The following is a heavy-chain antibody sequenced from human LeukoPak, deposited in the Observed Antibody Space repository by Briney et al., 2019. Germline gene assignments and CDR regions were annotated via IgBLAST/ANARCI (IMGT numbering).Heavy chain of an antibody. Sequence: GASVKVSCKASGYTFTSYYMHWVRQAPGQGLEWVGIINPSGGSSNYAQKFQGRVTMTRDTSTSTVYMELSSLRSDDTAMYYCARDSYYDSSGPVDYWGQGTLVTVSS. CDR2: INPSGGSS. D-gene: IGHD3-22*01. J-gene: IGHJ4*02. CDR3: ARDSYYDSSGPVDY. V-gene: IGHV1-46*01. CDR1: GYTFTSYY.